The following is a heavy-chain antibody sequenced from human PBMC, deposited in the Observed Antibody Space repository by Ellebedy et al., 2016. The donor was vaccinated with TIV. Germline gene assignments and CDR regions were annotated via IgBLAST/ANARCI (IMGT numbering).Heavy chain of an antibody. CDR1: SGSIIDSNYY. V-gene: IGHV4-39*01. D-gene: IGHD3-16*01. Sequence: PGGSLRLSCTVSSGSIIDSNYYWGWVRQPPGKALEYIGTIYYVGNTYYSPSLKSRVTMSVDTSKNQFSLRLSSVTAADSAVYYCVRAAGGYKYYYGMDVWGQGTTVIVSS. CDR3: VRAAGGYKYYYGMDV. J-gene: IGHJ6*02. CDR2: IYYVGNT.